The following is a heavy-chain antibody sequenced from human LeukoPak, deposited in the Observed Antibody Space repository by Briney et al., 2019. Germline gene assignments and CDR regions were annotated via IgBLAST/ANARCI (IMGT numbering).Heavy chain of an antibody. CDR2: IPYDGSNK. V-gene: IGHV3-30*02. CDR3: AKDKIYTPNL. D-gene: IGHD2-15*01. Sequence: GGSLRLSCAASGFTFSSYGMHWVRQAPAKGLEWVTFIPYDGSNKYYIDSVKGRFTISRDNSKNTLYLQMNSLRAEDTAVYYCAKDKIYTPNLWGQGTLVTVSS. J-gene: IGHJ5*02. CDR1: GFTFSSYG.